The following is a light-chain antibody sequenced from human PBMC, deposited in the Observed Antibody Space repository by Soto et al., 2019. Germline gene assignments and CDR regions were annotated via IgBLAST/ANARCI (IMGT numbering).Light chain of an antibody. J-gene: IGLJ2*01. V-gene: IGLV2-14*01. CDR3: SSYTSSSTLDVV. CDR1: SSDVGGYNY. CDR2: EVS. Sequence: QSDLTQPASVSGSPGQSITISCTGTSSDVGGYNYVSWYQQHPGKAPKLMIYEVSNRPSGVSNRFSGSKSGNTASLTISGLQAEDEADYSCSSYTSSSTLDVVFGGGTKLTVL.